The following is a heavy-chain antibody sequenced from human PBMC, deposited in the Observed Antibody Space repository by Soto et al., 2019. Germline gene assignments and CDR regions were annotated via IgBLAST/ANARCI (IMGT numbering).Heavy chain of an antibody. CDR3: AAQRGGGGY. CDR1: GFTVSNNY. J-gene: IGHJ4*02. D-gene: IGHD6-25*01. V-gene: IGHV3-53*01. Sequence: EVQLVESGGGLIQPGGSLRLSCAVSGFTVSNNYMSWVRQAPGKGLEGVSVIYSGGYTAYGDSVKGRFTISRDNSKNTLTPKRNSRRAADTGVFYCAAQRGGGGYWGQGTLVTVSS. CDR2: IYSGGYT.